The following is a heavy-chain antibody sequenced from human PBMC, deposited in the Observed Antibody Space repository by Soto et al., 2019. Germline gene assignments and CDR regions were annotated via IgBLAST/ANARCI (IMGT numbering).Heavy chain of an antibody. D-gene: IGHD6-13*01. CDR1: GFTFSSYA. V-gene: IGHV3-23*01. Sequence: EVQLLESGGGLVQPGGSMRLSCADSGFTFSSYAMSWVRQAQGKGLEWVSVISGSGDSTYYADSVRGRFTISRDNSQSTLYLQMNSLRAEQTAVYYCAKDRDGAAGGPTKFYGMGVWGQGTTVIVSS. J-gene: IGHJ6*02. CDR2: ISGSGDST. CDR3: AKDRDGAAGGPTKFYGMGV.